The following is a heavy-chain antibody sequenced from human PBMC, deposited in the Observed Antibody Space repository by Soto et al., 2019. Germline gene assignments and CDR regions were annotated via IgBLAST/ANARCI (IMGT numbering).Heavy chain of an antibody. CDR1: GFTFSDYG. D-gene: IGHD1-26*01. J-gene: IGHJ4*02. CDR3: AKEATARRADHFDY. V-gene: IGHV3-30*18. CDR2: ISHDGTVQ. Sequence: QVQLVESGGGVVQPGRSLRLSCEGSGFTFSDYGMQWVRQAPGKGPEWVAVISHDGTVQIYADSVRGRFTISRDNSKNKMFLQMNSLRVEDSGLFYCAKEATARRADHFDYWGQGVLVTVSS.